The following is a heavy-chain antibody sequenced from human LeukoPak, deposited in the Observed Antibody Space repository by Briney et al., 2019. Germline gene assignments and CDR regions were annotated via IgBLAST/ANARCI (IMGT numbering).Heavy chain of an antibody. Sequence: GGSLRLSCAASGFTFSSYSMNWVRQAPGKGLEWVSYISSGSTTIYYADSVRGRFTISRDNAKNSLYLQMNSLRAEDTAIYYCVRDRGTYRPIDYWGQGTLVTVSS. V-gene: IGHV3-48*04. J-gene: IGHJ4*02. CDR3: VRDRGTYRPIDY. D-gene: IGHD1-26*01. CDR2: ISSGSTTI. CDR1: GFTFSSYS.